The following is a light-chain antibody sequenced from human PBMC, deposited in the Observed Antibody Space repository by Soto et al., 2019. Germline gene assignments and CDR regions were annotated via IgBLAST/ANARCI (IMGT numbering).Light chain of an antibody. CDR3: QKYSSVPV. J-gene: IGKJ3*01. Sequence: DIQMTQSPTSLSASVGDRVTITCRASQGIRNFVAWYQQKPGKAPKLLIYAASTLQSGVPSRFSGSGSGTVFTLTINSLQPEDVATYSCQKYSSVPVFGGGTKVEIK. CDR2: AAS. V-gene: IGKV1-27*01. CDR1: QGIRNF.